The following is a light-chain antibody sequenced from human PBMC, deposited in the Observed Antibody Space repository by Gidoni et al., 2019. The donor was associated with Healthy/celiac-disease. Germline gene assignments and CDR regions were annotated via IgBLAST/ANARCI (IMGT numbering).Light chain of an antibody. V-gene: IGKV3-20*01. Sequence: ELVLTQSPGTLSLSPGERATLSCRASQSVSSSYLAWYQQKPGQAPRLLISGASSRATGIPDRFSGSGSGTDFTLTISRLEPEDFAVYYCQQYGSSPPVYTFGQGTKLEIK. CDR1: QSVSSSY. CDR3: QQYGSSPPVYT. J-gene: IGKJ2*01. CDR2: GAS.